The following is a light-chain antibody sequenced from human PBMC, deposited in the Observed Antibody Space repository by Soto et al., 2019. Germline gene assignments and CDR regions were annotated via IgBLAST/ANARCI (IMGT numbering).Light chain of an antibody. CDR3: KSYAGSNTYV. V-gene: IGLV2-8*01. CDR1: KNDIGVYDF. Sequence: QSALTQPPSASGSPGQSVTISCTGTKNDIGVYDFVSWYQHHPGKAPRLIIYEVVQRPSGVPDRFSASKSGNTASLTVSGLQAADEGDYFCKSYAGSNTYVFGSGTKLTVL. J-gene: IGLJ1*01. CDR2: EVV.